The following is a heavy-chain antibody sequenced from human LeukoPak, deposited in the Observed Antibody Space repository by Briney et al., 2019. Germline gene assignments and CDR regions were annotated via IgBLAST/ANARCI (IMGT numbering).Heavy chain of an antibody. CDR1: GGSISSYY. D-gene: IGHD3-10*02. Sequence: ASETLSLTCTVSGGSISSYYWSWIRQPPGKGLEWIGYIYYSGSTNFNPSLKSRVTISVDTSKNQFSLKLSSVTAADTAVYYCARDCSGRRLPRDAFDIWGQGTMVTVSS. CDR3: ARDCSGRRLPRDAFDI. CDR2: IYYSGST. V-gene: IGHV4-59*01. J-gene: IGHJ3*02.